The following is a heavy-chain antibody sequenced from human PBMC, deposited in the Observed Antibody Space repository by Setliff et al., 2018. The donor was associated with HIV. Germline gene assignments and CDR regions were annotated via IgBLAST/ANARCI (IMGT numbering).Heavy chain of an antibody. J-gene: IGHJ3*02. D-gene: IGHD3-22*01. CDR1: GYTFTAYY. CDR2: INPSGGSA. Sequence: WASVKVSCKASGYTFTAYYLHWVRQAPGQGLEWMGMINPSGGSASYAKKFQGRLTMTRDTSRSTVYMELSSLRSEDTAMYYCARCYYDSSGPTDAFDIWGQGTVVTVSS. CDR3: ARCYYDSSGPTDAFDI. V-gene: IGHV1-46*01.